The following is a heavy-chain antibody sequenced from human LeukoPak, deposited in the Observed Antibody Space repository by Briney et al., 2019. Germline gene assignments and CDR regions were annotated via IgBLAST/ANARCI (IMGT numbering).Heavy chain of an antibody. D-gene: IGHD3-10*01. J-gene: IGHJ4*02. CDR3: ARDPGGGITTVRGVPFDY. Sequence: ASVKVSCKASGYTFTSYGISWVRQAPGQGLEWMGWISAYNGNTNYAQKLQGRVTMTTDTSTSTAYMELRSLRSDDTAVYYCARDPGGGITTVRGVPFDYWGQGTLVTVSS. V-gene: IGHV1-18*01. CDR1: GYTFTSYG. CDR2: ISAYNGNT.